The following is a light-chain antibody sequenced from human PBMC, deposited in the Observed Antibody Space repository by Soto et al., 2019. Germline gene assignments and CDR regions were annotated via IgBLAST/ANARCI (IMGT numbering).Light chain of an antibody. CDR3: AAWDDSLNGLYV. CDR1: SSNIGSNT. J-gene: IGLJ1*01. Sequence: QAVVTQPPSASGTPGQRVTISCSGSSSNIGSNTVNWYQHLPGTAPKLLIYTNNQRPSGVPDRFSGSKSGTSASLAISGLQSEDEADYYCAAWDDSLNGLYVFGTGTKLTV. CDR2: TNN. V-gene: IGLV1-44*01.